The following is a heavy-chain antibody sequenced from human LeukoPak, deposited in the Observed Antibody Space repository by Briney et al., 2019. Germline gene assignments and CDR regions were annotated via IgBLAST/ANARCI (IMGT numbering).Heavy chain of an antibody. Sequence: GGSLRLSCAASGFTFSSYWMSWVRQAPGKGLEWVANIKQDGSEKYYVDSVKGRFTISRDNAKNSLYLQMNSLRAEDTAVYYCARVVDHDYSDYYLDYWGQGTLVTVSS. V-gene: IGHV3-7*03. J-gene: IGHJ4*02. CDR3: ARVVDHDYSDYYLDY. CDR2: IKQDGSEK. CDR1: GFTFSSYW. D-gene: IGHD4-11*01.